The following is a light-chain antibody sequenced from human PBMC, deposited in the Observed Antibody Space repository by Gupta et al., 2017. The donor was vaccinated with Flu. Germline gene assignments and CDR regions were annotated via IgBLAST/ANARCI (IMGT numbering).Light chain of an antibody. CDR3: QQYNKWPPYT. J-gene: IGKJ2*01. V-gene: IGKV3-15*01. CDR1: QSVSND. CDR2: GSS. Sequence: EIVMTQSPATLSVSPGERATLSCRASQSVSNDLAWYQQKPGQAPRLLIYGSSTRDTGIPARFSGSGSGTDLTLTITSRQSEDSAIYYCQQYNKWPPYTFGQGTKLEIK.